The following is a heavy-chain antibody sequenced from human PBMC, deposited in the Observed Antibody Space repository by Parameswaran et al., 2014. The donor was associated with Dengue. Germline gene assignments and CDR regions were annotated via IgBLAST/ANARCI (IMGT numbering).Heavy chain of an antibody. V-gene: IGHV3-11*01. D-gene: IGHD6-6*01. J-gene: IGHJ3*02. CDR2: ISSGGSSF. CDR3: ARTPAAYSSSSSGAFDI. Sequence: VRQAPGKGLEWVSYISSGGSSFYYADFVKGRFTISRDNAKNSLYLQMNSLRAEDTAVYYCARTPAAYSSSSSGAFDIWGQGTMVTVSS.